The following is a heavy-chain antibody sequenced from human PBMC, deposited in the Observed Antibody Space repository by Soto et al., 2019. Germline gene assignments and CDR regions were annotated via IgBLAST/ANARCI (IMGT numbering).Heavy chain of an antibody. CDR2: ITLYRGGTT. Sequence: PGGSLRLSCASSGFTFSSFAMAWVRQAPGKGLEWVSSITLYRGGTTYYADSVKGRFTISRDNSRSTLYLQMSSLRAEDTAIYYCAKYRLCTNPLCFALGSWGPGTLVTVSS. CDR3: AKYRLCTNPLCFALGS. V-gene: IGHV3-23*01. CDR1: GFTFSSFA. D-gene: IGHD2-8*01. J-gene: IGHJ4*02.